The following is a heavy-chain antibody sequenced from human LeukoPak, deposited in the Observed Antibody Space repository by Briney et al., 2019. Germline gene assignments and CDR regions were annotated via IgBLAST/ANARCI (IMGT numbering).Heavy chain of an antibody. Sequence: GGSLRLSCAASGFTFNNAWMNWVRQAPGRGLEWVSAISGSGGSTYYADSVKGRFTISRDNSKNTLYLQMNSLRAEDTAVYYCAKDFAAGGGTVFDYWGQGTLVTVSS. CDR1: GFTFNNAW. CDR3: AKDFAAGGGTVFDY. D-gene: IGHD6-13*01. CDR2: ISGSGGST. V-gene: IGHV3-23*01. J-gene: IGHJ4*02.